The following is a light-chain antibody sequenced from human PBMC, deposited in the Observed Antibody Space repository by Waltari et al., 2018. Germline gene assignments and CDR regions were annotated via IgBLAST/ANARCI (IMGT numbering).Light chain of an antibody. CDR1: SRHCPNR. V-gene: IGLV4-69*01. CDR3: QTGGHGTLV. CDR2: VKSDGSH. J-gene: IGLJ2*01. Sequence: QLVLTQSPSASASLGASAKRTCSRRSRHCPNRIPWLHQQPEKVPRFLMTVKSDGSHNKGGGIPDRFSGSRSGAERYLTVSSLRSEYEADYYCQTGGHGTLVFGGGTRLTVL.